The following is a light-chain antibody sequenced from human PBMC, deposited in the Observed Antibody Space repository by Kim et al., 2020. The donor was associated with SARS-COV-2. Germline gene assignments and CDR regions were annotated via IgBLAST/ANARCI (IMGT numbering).Light chain of an antibody. V-gene: IGLV3-9*01. CDR3: QVWDSSTVV. Sequence: VALGQTARITCGGNNIGSKNVHWYQQKPGQAPGLVIYRDSNRPSGIPERFSGSNSGNTATLTISRAQAGDEADYYCQVWDSSTVVFGGGTQLTVL. J-gene: IGLJ2*01. CDR1: NIGSKN. CDR2: RDS.